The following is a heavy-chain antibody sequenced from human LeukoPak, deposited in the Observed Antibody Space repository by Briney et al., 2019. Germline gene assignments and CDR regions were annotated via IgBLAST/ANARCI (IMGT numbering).Heavy chain of an antibody. Sequence: SETLSLTCTVSGGSISSYYWSWIRQPPGKGLEWIGYFSYSGSTNYNPSLKSRVTMSVDTSKNQFSLKLSSVTAADTAVYYCARDRGTWNDDGFDYWGQGTLVTVSS. CDR3: ARDRGTWNDDGFDY. D-gene: IGHD1-1*01. CDR1: GGSISSYY. J-gene: IGHJ4*02. V-gene: IGHV4-59*12. CDR2: FSYSGST.